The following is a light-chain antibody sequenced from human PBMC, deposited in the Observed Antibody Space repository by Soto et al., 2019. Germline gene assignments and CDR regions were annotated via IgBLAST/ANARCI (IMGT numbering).Light chain of an antibody. V-gene: IGLV3-1*01. CDR1: KLGDKF. CDR2: QDN. Sequence: SYELTQPPSVSVSPGQTASITCSGPKLGDKFASWYQQRPGQSPVLVISQDNKRPSGIPERFSGSNSGNTATLTISGTQAVEEADYYCQAWDSGPYVFGPGTKLTVL. CDR3: QAWDSGPYV. J-gene: IGLJ1*01.